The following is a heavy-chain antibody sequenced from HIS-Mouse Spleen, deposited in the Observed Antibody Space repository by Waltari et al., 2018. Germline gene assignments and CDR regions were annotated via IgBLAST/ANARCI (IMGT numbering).Heavy chain of an antibody. V-gene: IGHV4-59*08. CDR3: ARRREEQLVFDY. Sequence: QVQLQESGPGLVKPSETLSLTCTVSGGSISSYYWSWIRQPPGKGLEWIGYIYYSGSTNYTPSLKRRVTISVDTSKNQFSLKLSSVTAADTAVYYCARRREEQLVFDYWGQGTLVTVSS. D-gene: IGHD6-6*01. J-gene: IGHJ4*02. CDR1: GGSISSYY. CDR2: IYYSGST.